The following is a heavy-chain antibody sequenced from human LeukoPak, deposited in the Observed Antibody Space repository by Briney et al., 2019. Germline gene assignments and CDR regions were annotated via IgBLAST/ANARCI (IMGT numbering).Heavy chain of an antibody. Sequence: PSETLSLTCAVYGGSFSGYYWSWIRQPPGKGLEWIGEINHSGSTNYNPSLKSRVTISVDTSKNQFSLKLSSVTAADTAVYYCARSDSSGWRYNRFDPWGQGTLVTVSS. CDR2: INHSGST. CDR1: GGSFSGYY. J-gene: IGHJ5*02. V-gene: IGHV4-34*01. D-gene: IGHD6-19*01. CDR3: ARSDSSGWRYNRFDP.